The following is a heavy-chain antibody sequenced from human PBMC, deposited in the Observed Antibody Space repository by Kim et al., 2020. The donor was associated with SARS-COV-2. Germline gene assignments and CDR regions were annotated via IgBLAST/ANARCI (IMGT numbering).Heavy chain of an antibody. CDR3: ARDRADFWSGYSYYYYMDV. J-gene: IGHJ6*03. V-gene: IGHV1-69*04. Sequence: SVKVSCKASGGTFSSYAISWVRQAPGLGLEWMGRIIPILGIANYAQKFQGRVTITADKSTSTAYMELSSLRSEDTAVYYCARDRADFWSGYSYYYYMDVWGKGTTVTVSS. CDR2: IIPILGIA. D-gene: IGHD3-3*01. CDR1: GGTFSSYA.